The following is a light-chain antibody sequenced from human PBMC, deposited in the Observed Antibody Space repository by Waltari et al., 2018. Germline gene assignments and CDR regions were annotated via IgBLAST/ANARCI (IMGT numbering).Light chain of an antibody. CDR2: EAS. V-gene: IGKV3-20*01. CDR3: QKYGTLPAT. Sequence: EIVLTQSPGTLSLSPGVGATLSCRASQSVSRYLAWYQQKAGQPPRLLIYEASSRATGIPDRFSGSGSGTDFSLTISRLEPEDFAVYYCQKYGTLPATFGQGTKVEIK. J-gene: IGKJ1*01. CDR1: QSVSRY.